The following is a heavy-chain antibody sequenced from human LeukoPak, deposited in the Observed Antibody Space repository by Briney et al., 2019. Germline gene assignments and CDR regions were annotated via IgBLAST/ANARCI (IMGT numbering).Heavy chain of an antibody. Sequence: GGSLTLSCAASGLTFSGSAMHWVRQPSGKGLEWLGRIRGKASSYATAYAASVKGRFTISRDDSKNTAYLQMNSLKTEDTAVYYCTTQLRLGEIPEDYWGQGTLVTVSS. V-gene: IGHV3-73*01. D-gene: IGHD3-16*01. CDR3: TTQLRLGEIPEDY. CDR1: GLTFSGSA. J-gene: IGHJ4*02. CDR2: IRGKASSYAT.